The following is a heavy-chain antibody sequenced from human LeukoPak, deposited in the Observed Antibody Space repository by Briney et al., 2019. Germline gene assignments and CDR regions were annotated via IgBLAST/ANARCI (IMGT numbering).Heavy chain of an antibody. V-gene: IGHV4-34*01. D-gene: IGHD5-24*01. J-gene: IGHJ5*02. CDR3: ARKRWLQLGVYNWFDP. CDR1: GGSFSGYY. CDR2: INHSGST. Sequence: PSETLSLTCAVYGGSFSGYYWSWLRQPPGKGLEWIGEINHSGSTNYNPSVKSRVTISIDTSKNQFSLQLSSVTAADTAVYYCARKRWLQLGVYNWFDPGGQGTLVTVSS.